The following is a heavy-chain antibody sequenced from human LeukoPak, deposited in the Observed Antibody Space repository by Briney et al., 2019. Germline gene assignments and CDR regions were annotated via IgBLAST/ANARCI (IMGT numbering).Heavy chain of an antibody. Sequence: NASETLSLTCAVYGGSFSGYYWSWIRQPPGKGLEWIGEINHSGSTNYNPSLKSRVTISVDTSKNQFSLKLSSVTAAATAVYYCARVARRFWVREGAFDIWGQGTMVTVSS. J-gene: IGHJ3*02. CDR3: ARVARRFWVREGAFDI. D-gene: IGHD3-3*01. V-gene: IGHV4-34*01. CDR1: GGSFSGYY. CDR2: INHSGST.